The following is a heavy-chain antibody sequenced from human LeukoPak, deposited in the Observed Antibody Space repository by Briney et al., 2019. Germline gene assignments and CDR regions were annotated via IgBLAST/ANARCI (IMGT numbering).Heavy chain of an antibody. V-gene: IGHV3-30*04. CDR3: ARAMVRGDYYYYYMDV. D-gene: IGHD3-10*01. CDR1: GFTFSSYE. CDR2: ISYDGSNK. J-gene: IGHJ6*03. Sequence: GGSLRLSCAASGFTFSSYEMNWVRQAPGKGLEWVAVISYDGSNKYYADSVKGRFTISRDNSKNTLYLQMNSLRAEDTAVYYCARAMVRGDYYYYYMDVWGKGTTVTVSS.